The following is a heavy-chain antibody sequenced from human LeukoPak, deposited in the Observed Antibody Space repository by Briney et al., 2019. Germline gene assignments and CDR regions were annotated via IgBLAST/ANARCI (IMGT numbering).Heavy chain of an antibody. CDR1: GFTFSTHG. V-gene: IGHV3-30*02. CDR3: AKEGDYYGSGSYRDGFDI. D-gene: IGHD3-10*01. Sequence: RGSLRLSCAASGFTFSTHGMHWVRQAPGKGLEWVAFIRYDGINKYYADSVKGRFTISRDSFKNTLYLQMNSLRPEDTAVYYCAKEGDYYGSGSYRDGFDIWGQGTRATVSS. J-gene: IGHJ3*02. CDR2: IRYDGINK.